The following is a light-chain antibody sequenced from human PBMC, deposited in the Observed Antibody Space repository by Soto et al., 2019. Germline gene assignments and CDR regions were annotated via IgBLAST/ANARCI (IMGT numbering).Light chain of an antibody. CDR2: DVS. CDR3: SSYTGSSTLVV. Sequence: QSVLTQPPSVSGSPGQSVSISCTGTSSDVGRYNHVLWYQQPPGTAPKLMIYDVSNRPSGVPDRFSGSKSGNTASLTISGLQAEDEAEYYCSSYTGSSTLVVFGGGTKVTVL. V-gene: IGLV2-18*02. CDR1: SSDVGRYNH. J-gene: IGLJ2*01.